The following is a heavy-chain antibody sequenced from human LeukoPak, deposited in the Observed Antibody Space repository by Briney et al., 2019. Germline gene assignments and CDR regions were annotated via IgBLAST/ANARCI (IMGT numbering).Heavy chain of an antibody. CDR3: AKGSGYADPIHIRIDY. J-gene: IGHJ4*02. CDR2: ISGSGGST. Sequence: PGGSLRHSCTASGFTFSNAWMSWVRQVPGEGLEWVSGISGSGGSTYYADSVKGRFTISRDNSKKTLYLQMNSLRAEDTALYYCAKGSGYADPIHIRIDYWGQGTLVSVSS. V-gene: IGHV3-23*01. CDR1: GFTFSNAW. D-gene: IGHD3-3*01.